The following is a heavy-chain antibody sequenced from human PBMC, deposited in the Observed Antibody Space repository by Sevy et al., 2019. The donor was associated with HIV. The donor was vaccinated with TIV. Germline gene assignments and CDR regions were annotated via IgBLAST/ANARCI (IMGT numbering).Heavy chain of an antibody. CDR1: GFSFSGSD. CDR2: IGTLGDT. Sequence: GSLRLSCAGYGFSFSGSDMHWVSQPTGKGLEWISSIGTLGDTFYADSVKGRFTISRDNAKSSLYLEMSSLRAGDTALYYCVRGLQTHCDRTACPLDHWGQGTLVTVSS. D-gene: IGHD2-21*01. V-gene: IGHV3-13*01. J-gene: IGHJ5*02. CDR3: VRGLQTHCDRTACPLDH.